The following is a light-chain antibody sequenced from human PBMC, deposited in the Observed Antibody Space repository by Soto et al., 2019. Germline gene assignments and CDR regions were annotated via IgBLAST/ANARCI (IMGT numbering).Light chain of an antibody. V-gene: IGLV2-14*01. CDR1: SSDVGDYNY. CDR2: EVS. J-gene: IGLJ1*01. Sequence: QSALTQPASVSGSPGQSITISCTGTSSDVGDYNYVSWYQQHPGKAPKLMIYEVSNRPSGVSNRFSGSKSGNTASLTISGLQAEDEADYHCSSYRSSSTLYVFGTGTKVTVL. CDR3: SSYRSSSTLYV.